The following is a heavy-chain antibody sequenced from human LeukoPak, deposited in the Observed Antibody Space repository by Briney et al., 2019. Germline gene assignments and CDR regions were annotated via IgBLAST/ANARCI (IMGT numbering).Heavy chain of an antibody. V-gene: IGHV3-23*01. CDR2: ISGSGGST. D-gene: IGHD2-2*01. Sequence: GGSLRLSCAASGFTFSSYAMSWVRQAPGKGLEWVSAISGSGGSTYYADSVKGRFTISRDNAKNSLYLQMNSLRAEDTAVYYCARGKDIVVVPAAIRYWGQGTLVTVSS. CDR1: GFTFSSYA. J-gene: IGHJ4*02. CDR3: ARGKDIVVVPAAIRY.